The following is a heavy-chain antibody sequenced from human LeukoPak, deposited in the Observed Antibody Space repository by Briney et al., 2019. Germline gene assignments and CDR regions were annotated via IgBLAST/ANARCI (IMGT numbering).Heavy chain of an antibody. CDR1: GGSISSYY. V-gene: IGHV4-4*07. CDR3: ARSPRSSTTPYYYYYMDV. J-gene: IGHJ6*03. CDR2: IYTSGST. D-gene: IGHD2-2*01. Sequence: SETLSLTCTVSGGSISSYYWSWIRQPARKGLEWIGGIYTSGSTNYNPSLKSRVTMSVDTSKNQFSLKLSSVTAADTAVYYCARSPRSSTTPYYYYYMDVWGKGTTVTVSS.